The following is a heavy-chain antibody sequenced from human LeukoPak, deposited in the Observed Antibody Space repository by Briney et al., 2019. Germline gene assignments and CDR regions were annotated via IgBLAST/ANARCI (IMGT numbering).Heavy chain of an antibody. CDR1: GGSFSGYY. J-gene: IGHJ4*02. V-gene: IGHV4-34*01. D-gene: IGHD1-26*01. Sequence: KPSETLSLTCAVYGGSFSGYYWSWIRQPPGKGLEWIGEINHSGSTNYNPSLKSRVTISVDTSKNQFSLKLSSVTAADTAVYYCAREGYSGSYSDYWGQGTLVTVSS. CDR3: AREGYSGSYSDY. CDR2: INHSGST.